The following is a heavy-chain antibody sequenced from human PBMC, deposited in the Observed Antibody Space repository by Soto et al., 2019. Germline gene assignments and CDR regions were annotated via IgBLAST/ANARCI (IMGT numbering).Heavy chain of an antibody. CDR1: GYTFTSYY. D-gene: IGHD2-8*01. CDR2: INPSGGST. J-gene: IGHJ6*02. V-gene: IGHV1-46*01. CDR3: ARGDSTDCSNGVCSFFYNHDMDV. Sequence: ASVKVSCKASGYTFTSYYMHWVRQAPGQGLEWMGIINPSGGSTSYAQKFQGWVTMTTDTSISTASMELTRLTSDDTAIYYCARGDSTDCSNGVCSFFYNHDMDVWGQGTTVTVSS.